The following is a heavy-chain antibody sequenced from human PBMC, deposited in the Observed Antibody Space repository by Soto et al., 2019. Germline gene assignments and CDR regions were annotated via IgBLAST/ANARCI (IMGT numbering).Heavy chain of an antibody. Sequence: SETLSLTCTVSGGSISSGGYHWSWIRQHPGKGLEWIGYIYYSGSTYYNPSLKSRVTISVDTSKNQFSLKLSSVTAADTAVYYCARDRRDGYNLGAFDIWGQGTMVTVSS. CDR3: ARDRRDGYNLGAFDI. CDR1: GGSISSGGYH. CDR2: IYYSGST. D-gene: IGHD5-12*01. J-gene: IGHJ3*02. V-gene: IGHV4-31*03.